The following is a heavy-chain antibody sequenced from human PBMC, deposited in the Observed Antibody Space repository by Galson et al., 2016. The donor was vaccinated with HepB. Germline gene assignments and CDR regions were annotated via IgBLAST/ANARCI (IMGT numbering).Heavy chain of an antibody. CDR3: ARDYYDSSGYYYVDAFDI. Sequence: TLSLTCTVSGGSFISSHYYWGWVRQPPGKGLEWIGRIYYCGSAYYNPSLRSRVTISVDTSKNQFFLQLKSVTAADTAVYFCARDYYDSSGYYYVDAFDIWGQGTMVTVSS. V-gene: IGHV4-39*07. D-gene: IGHD3-22*01. CDR1: GGSFISSHYY. J-gene: IGHJ3*02. CDR2: IYYCGSA.